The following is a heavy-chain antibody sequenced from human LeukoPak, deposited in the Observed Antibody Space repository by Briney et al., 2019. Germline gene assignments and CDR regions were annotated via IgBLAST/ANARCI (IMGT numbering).Heavy chain of an antibody. CDR1: GGSISSGGYS. Sequence: PSETLSLTCAVSGGSISSGGYSWSWIRQPPGKGLEWIGYIYHSGSTYYNPSLKSRVTISVDRSKNQFSLKLSSVTAEDTAVYYCARDSRYAGGFDYWGQGTLVTVSS. CDR2: IYHSGST. V-gene: IGHV4-30-2*01. J-gene: IGHJ4*02. CDR3: ARDSRYAGGFDY. D-gene: IGHD2-2*01.